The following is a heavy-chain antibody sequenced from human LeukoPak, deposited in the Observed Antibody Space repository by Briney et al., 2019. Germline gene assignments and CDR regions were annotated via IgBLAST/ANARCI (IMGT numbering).Heavy chain of an antibody. V-gene: IGHV4-38-2*02. J-gene: IGHJ3*02. CDR3: ARDQASKSPIVQDAFDI. D-gene: IGHD3-22*01. Sequence: SETLSLTCTVSGYSISSGYYWGWIRQPPGKGLEWIGNIFHSGGTYYNPSLKSRVTISVDTSKNQSSLKLSPITAAVTAVYYCARDQASKSPIVQDAFDIWGQGKMVPVSS. CDR2: IFHSGGT. CDR1: GYSISSGYY.